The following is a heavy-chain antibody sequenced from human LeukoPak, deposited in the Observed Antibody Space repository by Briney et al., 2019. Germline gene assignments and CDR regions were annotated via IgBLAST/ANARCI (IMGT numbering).Heavy chain of an antibody. CDR2: INSDGSST. CDR1: GFTFSSYA. Sequence: PGGSLRLSCAASGFTFSSYAMSWVRQAPGKGLVWVSRINSDGSSTSYADSVKGRFTISRDNAKNTLYLQMNSLRAEDTAVYYCARDALGDGPVDYWGQGTLVTVSS. V-gene: IGHV3-74*01. D-gene: IGHD5-24*01. J-gene: IGHJ4*02. CDR3: ARDALGDGPVDY.